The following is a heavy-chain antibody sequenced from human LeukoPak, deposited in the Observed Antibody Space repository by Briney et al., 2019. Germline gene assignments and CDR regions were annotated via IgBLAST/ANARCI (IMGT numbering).Heavy chain of an antibody. V-gene: IGHV4-34*01. CDR2: INHSGST. D-gene: IGHD2-15*01. CDR1: GGSFSGYY. J-gene: IGHJ6*02. CDR3: ARGVDYSTMDV. Sequence: PSETLSLTCAVYGGSFSGYYWSWIRQPPGKGLEWIGEINHSGSTNYNPSLKSRVTISVDTSKNQFSLKLSSVTAADTAVYYCARGVDYSTMDVWGQGTTVTVSS.